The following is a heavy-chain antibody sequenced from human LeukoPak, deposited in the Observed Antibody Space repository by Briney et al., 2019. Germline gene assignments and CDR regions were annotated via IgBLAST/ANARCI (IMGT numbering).Heavy chain of an antibody. V-gene: IGHV3-23*01. Sequence: QAGGSLRLSCAASGFTFSSYAMSWVRQAPGKGLEWVSAISGSGGSTYYADSVKGRFTISRDNSKNTLYLQMNSLRAEDTAVYYCANSWLSLGRYCTNGVCYSPPVAIWGQGTMVTVSS. J-gene: IGHJ3*02. CDR1: GFTFSSYA. CDR2: ISGSGGST. D-gene: IGHD2-8*01. CDR3: ANSWLSLGRYCTNGVCYSPPVAI.